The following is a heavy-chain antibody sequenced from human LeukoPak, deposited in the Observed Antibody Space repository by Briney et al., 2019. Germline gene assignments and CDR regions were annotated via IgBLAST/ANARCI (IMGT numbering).Heavy chain of an antibody. Sequence: GGSLRLSCAASGFTVSSNHMSWVRQAPGKGLEWVSVIYSGGSTYYADSVKGRFTISRDNSKNTLYLQMNSLRAEDTAMYYCASEHLGGGNQDDYWGQETLVTVSS. CDR2: IYSGGST. D-gene: IGHD3-16*01. CDR3: ASEHLGGGNQDDY. CDR1: GFTVSSNH. V-gene: IGHV3-53*01. J-gene: IGHJ4*02.